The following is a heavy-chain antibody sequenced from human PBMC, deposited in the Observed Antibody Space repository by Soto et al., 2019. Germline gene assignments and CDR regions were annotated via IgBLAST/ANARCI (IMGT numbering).Heavy chain of an antibody. CDR2: INPITGGT. J-gene: IGHJ4*02. V-gene: IGHV1-2*02. CDR1: GYTFTSYD. Sequence: ASVKVSCKASGYTFTSYDIHWVLQAPGQGLEWMGWINPITGGTNYAPKFQGRVTMTRDTSITTAYTELSRLRSDDTAVYYCARNYYDSSDRDYLDYWGQGTPVTVSS. D-gene: IGHD3-22*01. CDR3: ARNYYDSSDRDYLDY.